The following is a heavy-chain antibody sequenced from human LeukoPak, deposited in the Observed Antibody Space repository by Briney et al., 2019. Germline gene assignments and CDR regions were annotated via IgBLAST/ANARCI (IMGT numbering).Heavy chain of an antibody. CDR3: ARDVAAAGTRYFDY. CDR2: IYYSGRT. CDR1: GGSISSGGYY. J-gene: IGHJ4*02. D-gene: IGHD6-13*01. Sequence: ASETLSLTCTVSGGSISSGGYYWSWIRQHPGKGLEWIVYIYYSGRTYYNPSLKSRVTISVDTSKNQFSLKLSSVTAADTAVYYCARDVAAAGTRYFDYWGQGTLVTVSS. V-gene: IGHV4-31*03.